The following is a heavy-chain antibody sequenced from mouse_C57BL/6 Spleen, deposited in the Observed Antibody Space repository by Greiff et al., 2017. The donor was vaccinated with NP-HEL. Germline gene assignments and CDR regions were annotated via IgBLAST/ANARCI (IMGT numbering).Heavy chain of an antibody. Sequence: QVHVKQPGTELVKPGASVKLSCKASGYTFTSYWMHWVKQRPGQGLEWIGNINPSNGGTNYNEKFKSKATLTVDKSSSTAYMQLSSLTSEDSAVYYCARDSSGTGPYAMDYWGQGTSVTVSS. J-gene: IGHJ4*01. V-gene: IGHV1-53*01. CDR1: GYTFTSYW. CDR3: ARDSSGTGPYAMDY. CDR2: INPSNGGT. D-gene: IGHD3-2*02.